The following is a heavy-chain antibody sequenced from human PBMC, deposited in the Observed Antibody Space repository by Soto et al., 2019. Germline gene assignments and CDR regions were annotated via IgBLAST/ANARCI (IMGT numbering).Heavy chain of an antibody. D-gene: IGHD2-2*01. V-gene: IGHV4-30-2*01. Sequence: QLQLQESGSGLVKPSQTLSLTCAVSGGSISSGGYSWSWIRQPPGKGLEWIGYIYHSGSTYYNPSLTSRVTISVDRPKNQFALKLSSVAAADTAVDYWARVPDYWGQGTLVTVSS. CDR3: ARVPDY. CDR2: IYHSGST. CDR1: GGSISSGGYS. J-gene: IGHJ4*02.